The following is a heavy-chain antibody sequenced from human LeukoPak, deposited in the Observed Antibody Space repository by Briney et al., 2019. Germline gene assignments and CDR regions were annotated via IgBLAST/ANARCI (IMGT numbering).Heavy chain of an antibody. D-gene: IGHD6-6*01. J-gene: IGHJ4*02. V-gene: IGHV4-59*01. CDR2: IYYSGST. CDR3: ARAGQFISARPITFDY. CDR1: GGSIRSYY. Sequence: SETLSLTCTVSGGSIRSYYWCWIRQPPGKGLEWIGYIYYSGSTNSNPSLKSRVTISLDTSKNQFSLKLSSVTAADTAVYYCARAGQFISARPITFDYWGQGSLVTVSS.